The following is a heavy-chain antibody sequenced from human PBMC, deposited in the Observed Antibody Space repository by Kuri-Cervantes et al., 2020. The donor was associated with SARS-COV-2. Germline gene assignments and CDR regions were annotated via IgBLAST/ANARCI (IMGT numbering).Heavy chain of an antibody. V-gene: IGHV3-48*04. Sequence: GGSLRLSCAASAFTFSSCSMNRVRQAPGKGLEWVSYITSTSTKYYAGSVKGRFTISRDNAKNSLYLQMNSLRAEDTAVYYCARDIYGDYSGAAVAWYMDVWGKGTTVTVSS. CDR1: AFTFSSCS. D-gene: IGHD6-19*01. CDR3: ARDIYGDYSGAAVAWYMDV. J-gene: IGHJ6*03. CDR2: ITSTSTK.